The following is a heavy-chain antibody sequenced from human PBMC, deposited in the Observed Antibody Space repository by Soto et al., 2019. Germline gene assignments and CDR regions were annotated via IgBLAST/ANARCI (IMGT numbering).Heavy chain of an antibody. CDR1: GFTFSSYA. CDR2: ISGSGGST. V-gene: IGHV3-23*01. J-gene: IGHJ2*01. CDR3: ARRNSGWYFDL. Sequence: EVQVLESGGGLVQPGGSLRLSCAASGFTFSSYAMNWVRQVPGKGLEWVSVISGSGGSTYYADSVKGRFTISRDNSKNTLYLQRNSLRAEDTAVYYCARRNSGWYFDLWGRGTLVTVSS. D-gene: IGHD4-4*01.